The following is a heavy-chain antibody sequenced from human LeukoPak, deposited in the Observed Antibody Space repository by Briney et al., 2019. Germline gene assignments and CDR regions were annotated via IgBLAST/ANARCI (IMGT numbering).Heavy chain of an antibody. D-gene: IGHD2-15*01. Sequence: ASVKVYCKASGCTFTGYYMHWVRQAPGQGLEWMGWINPNSGGTNYAQKFQGRVTMTRDTSISTAYMELSRLRSDDTAVYYCARESKVAAITGFDYWGQGTLATVSS. CDR2: INPNSGGT. V-gene: IGHV1-2*02. CDR3: ARESKVAAITGFDY. CDR1: GCTFTGYY. J-gene: IGHJ4*02.